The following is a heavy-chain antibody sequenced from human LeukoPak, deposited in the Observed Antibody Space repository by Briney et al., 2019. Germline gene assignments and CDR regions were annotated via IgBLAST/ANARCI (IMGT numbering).Heavy chain of an antibody. CDR2: ISYDGSNK. CDR3: AKDLDSSGWVPDY. D-gene: IGHD6-19*01. Sequence: GGSLRLSCAASGFTFSSYGMRWVRQAPGKGLEWVAVISYDGSNKYYADSVKGRFTISRDNSKNTLYLQMNSLRAEDTAVYYCAKDLDSSGWVPDYWGQGTLVTVSS. V-gene: IGHV3-30*18. CDR1: GFTFSSYG. J-gene: IGHJ4*02.